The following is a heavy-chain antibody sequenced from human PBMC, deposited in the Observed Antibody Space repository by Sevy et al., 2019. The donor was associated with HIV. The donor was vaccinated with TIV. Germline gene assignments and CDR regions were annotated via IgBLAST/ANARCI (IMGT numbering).Heavy chain of an antibody. V-gene: IGHV3-74*01. J-gene: IGHJ3*02. Sequence: GGSLRLSCATSGFTFSNYWMHWVRLLPGKGLEWVSRITRDGSSTSYADSVKGRFTISRDNSKNTLYLQMNSLRAEDTAVYYCARANRSVISPPDAFDIWGQGTMVTVSS. CDR1: GFTFSNYW. CDR3: ARANRSVISPPDAFDI. D-gene: IGHD3-16*02. CDR2: ITRDGSST.